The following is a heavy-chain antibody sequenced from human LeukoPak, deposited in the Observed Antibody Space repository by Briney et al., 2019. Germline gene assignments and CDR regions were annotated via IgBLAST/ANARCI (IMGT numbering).Heavy chain of an antibody. J-gene: IGHJ4*02. V-gene: IGHV1-18*01. CDR2: ISAYNGNT. Sequence: ASVKVSCKASGYTFTSYGISWVRQAPGQGLEWMGWISAYNGNTNYAQKLQGRVTMTTDTSTSTAYMELRSLRSDDTAVYYCARKLGYCSGGSCYLCDYWGQGTLVTVSS. CDR1: GYTFTSYG. CDR3: ARKLGYCSGGSCYLCDY. D-gene: IGHD2-15*01.